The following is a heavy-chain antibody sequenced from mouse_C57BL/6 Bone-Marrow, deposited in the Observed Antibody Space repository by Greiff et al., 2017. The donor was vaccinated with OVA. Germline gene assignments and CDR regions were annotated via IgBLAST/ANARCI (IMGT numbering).Heavy chain of an antibody. J-gene: IGHJ2*01. Sequence: QVQLQQSGAELARPGASVKMSCKASGYTFTSYTIHWVKQRPGQGLEWIGYIDPTNDYTNYNQKFKGKATLTADKSSSTAYMQLSSLTSDDTAVYYCTRGYYFDNWGQGTTLTVSS. CDR3: TRGYYFDN. V-gene: IGHV1-4*01. CDR2: IDPTNDYT. CDR1: GYTFTSYT.